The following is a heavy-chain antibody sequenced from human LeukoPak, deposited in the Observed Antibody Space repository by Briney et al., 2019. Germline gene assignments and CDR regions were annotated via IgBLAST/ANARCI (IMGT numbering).Heavy chain of an antibody. CDR2: ISAYNDNT. V-gene: IGHV1-18*01. Sequence: ASVKVSCKASGYTFTSYGISWVRQAPGQGLEWMGWISAYNDNTNYAQKLQGRVTMTTDTSTSTAYMELRSLRSDDTAVYYCARPRFFTIFGVVSPALDYGDYALDYWGQGTLVTVSS. CDR3: ARPRFFTIFGVVSPALDYGDYALDY. J-gene: IGHJ4*02. D-gene: IGHD3-3*01. CDR1: GYTFTSYG.